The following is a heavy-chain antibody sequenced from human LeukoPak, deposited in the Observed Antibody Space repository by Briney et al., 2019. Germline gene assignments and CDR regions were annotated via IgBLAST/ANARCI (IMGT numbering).Heavy chain of an antibody. J-gene: IGHJ4*02. CDR3: AREHSGGGNYYDSSGYYRSFDY. Sequence: GGSLRLSCAPSGFTFSSYSMNWVRQAQGKGLEWVSYISSSRSYIYYADSVKGRFTISRDNAKNSLYLQMSSLRVEDTAVYYCAREHSGGGNYYDSSGYYRSFDYWGQGTPVTVSS. V-gene: IGHV3-21*01. D-gene: IGHD3-22*01. CDR2: ISSSRSYI. CDR1: GFTFSSYS.